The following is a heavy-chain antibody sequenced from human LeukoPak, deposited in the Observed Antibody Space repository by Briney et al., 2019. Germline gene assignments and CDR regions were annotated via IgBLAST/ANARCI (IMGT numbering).Heavy chain of an antibody. CDR3: ARVEGRFYGSGSYRGFDY. Sequence: GGSLRLSCAASGFTFSSYGMHWVRQAPGNGLEWVAVIWYDGSNKDYVDSVKGRFTISRDNSKNMLYLQMNSLRAEDTAVYYCARVEGRFYGSGSYRGFDYWGQGTLVSVSS. CDR1: GFTFSSYG. CDR2: IWYDGSNK. V-gene: IGHV3-33*01. J-gene: IGHJ4*02. D-gene: IGHD3-10*01.